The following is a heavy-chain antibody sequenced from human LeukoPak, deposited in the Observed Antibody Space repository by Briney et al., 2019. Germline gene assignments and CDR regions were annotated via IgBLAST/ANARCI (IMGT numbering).Heavy chain of an antibody. V-gene: IGHV3-30*03. CDR1: GFTFSSYG. Sequence: GGSLRLSCAASGFTFSSYGMHWVRQAPGKGLEWVAVISYDGSNKYYADSVKGRFTISRDNSKNTLYLQMNSLRAEDTAVYYCARALSYYYGSGPHWYFDLWGRGTLVTVSS. CDR2: ISYDGSNK. D-gene: IGHD3-10*01. J-gene: IGHJ2*01. CDR3: ARALSYYYGSGPHWYFDL.